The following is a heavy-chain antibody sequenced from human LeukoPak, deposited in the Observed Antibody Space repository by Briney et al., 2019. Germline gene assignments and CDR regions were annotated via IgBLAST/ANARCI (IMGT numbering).Heavy chain of an antibody. J-gene: IGHJ4*02. CDR1: GFTFSSYE. D-gene: IGHD3-10*01. Sequence: PGGSLRLSCAASGFTFSSYEMNWVRQAPGKGLEWVSYISSSGSTIYYADSVKGRFTISRDNAKNSLYLQMNSLRAEDTAVYYCARAHYGSGSYSYWGQGTLVTVSS. CDR2: ISSSGSTI. V-gene: IGHV3-48*03. CDR3: ARAHYGSGSYSY.